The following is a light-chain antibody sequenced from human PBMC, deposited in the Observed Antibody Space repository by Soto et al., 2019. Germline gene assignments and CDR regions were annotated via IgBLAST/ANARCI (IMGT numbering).Light chain of an antibody. J-gene: IGLJ2*01. CDR2: NIN. Sequence: QSVLTQPPSASGAPGQRVTISCSGSSSNIGTTTVNWYQHVPGTAPKLLIYNINQRPSGVPDRLSGCRSGTSASLAISGLQSEDEADYYCSSWDDSLNGVVFGRGTKLTVL. CDR3: SSWDDSLNGVV. CDR1: SSNIGTTT. V-gene: IGLV1-44*01.